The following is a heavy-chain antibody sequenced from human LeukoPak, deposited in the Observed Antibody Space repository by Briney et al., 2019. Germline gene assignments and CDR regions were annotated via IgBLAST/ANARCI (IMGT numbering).Heavy chain of an antibody. V-gene: IGHV3-30*03. J-gene: IGHJ4*02. D-gene: IGHD3-3*01. CDR3: AAPYYDFWSGETYYFDY. CDR1: GFTFSSYG. CDR2: ISYGGSNK. Sequence: GGALRRSCAASGFTFSSYGMSWVRQAPGKGLEWVAVISYGGSNKYYADSVKGRFTISRDNSKNTLYLQMNSLRAEDTAVYYCAAPYYDFWSGETYYFDYWGQGTLVTVSS.